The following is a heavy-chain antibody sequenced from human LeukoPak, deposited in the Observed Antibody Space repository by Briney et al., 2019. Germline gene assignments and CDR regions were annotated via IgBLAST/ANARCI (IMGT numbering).Heavy chain of an antibody. CDR2: ISGSGGST. CDR3: AKSHDSSGSDY. D-gene: IGHD3-22*01. CDR1: GFTFSSYV. V-gene: IGHV3-23*01. Sequence: PGGSLRLSCAASGFTFSSYVMSWVPQAPGKGLEWVSAISGSGGSTYYADSVKGRFTISRDNSRNTLYMQMNSLRAEDTAVYYCAKSHDSSGSDYWGQGTLVTVSS. J-gene: IGHJ4*02.